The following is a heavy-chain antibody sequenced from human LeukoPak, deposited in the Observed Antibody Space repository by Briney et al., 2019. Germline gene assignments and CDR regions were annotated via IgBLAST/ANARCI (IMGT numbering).Heavy chain of an antibody. CDR3: TRAGPHYGSGTDYAFYGLDV. CDR1: GGSIGRGGYY. V-gene: IGHV4-31*03. CDR2: IYYTGTT. D-gene: IGHD3-10*01. Sequence: SETLSLTCSVPGGSIGRGGYYWTWIRQHPGKGLEWIGYIYYTGTTYYNPSLKSRVAISMDASKKQFSLTLSGVTAADTAVYYCTRAGPHYGSGTDYAFYGLDVWGQGTTVPSP. J-gene: IGHJ6*02.